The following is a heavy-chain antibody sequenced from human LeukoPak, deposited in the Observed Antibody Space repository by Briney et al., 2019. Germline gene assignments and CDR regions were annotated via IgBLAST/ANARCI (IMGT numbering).Heavy chain of an antibody. CDR2: IYHSGST. J-gene: IGHJ4*02. CDR3: ARLSDFWSGYHPPHFDY. CDR1: GYSISIGYY. V-gene: IGHV4-38-2*01. D-gene: IGHD3-3*01. Sequence: SETLSLTSAVSGYSISIGYYWGWIGQPPGKGLDWIGRIYHSGSTYYNQSLKSGVTISVDTSKNQFSLKLSAVTAADTAVYHCARLSDFWSGYHPPHFDYWGQGTLVTVSS.